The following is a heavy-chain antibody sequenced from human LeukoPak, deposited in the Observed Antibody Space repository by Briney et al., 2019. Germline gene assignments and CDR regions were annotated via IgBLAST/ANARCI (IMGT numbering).Heavy chain of an antibody. J-gene: IGHJ3*02. CDR2: IIPIFGTA. D-gene: IGHD2-2*01. CDR1: GGTFSSYA. V-gene: IGHV1-69*01. Sequence: SVEVSCKASGGTFSSYAISWVRQAPGQGLEWMGGIIPIFGTANYAQKFQGRVTITADESTSTAYMELSSLRSEDTAVYYCARERVRYCSSTSCYVFLGAHAFDIWGQGTMVTVSS. CDR3: ARERVRYCSSTSCYVFLGAHAFDI.